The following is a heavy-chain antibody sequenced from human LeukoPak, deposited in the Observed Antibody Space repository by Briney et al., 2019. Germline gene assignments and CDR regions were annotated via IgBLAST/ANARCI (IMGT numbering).Heavy chain of an antibody. CDR2: INPNSGGT. J-gene: IGHJ5*02. V-gene: IGHV1-2*02. Sequence: ASVKVSCKASGYTFTGYCMHWVRQAPGQGLEWMGWINPNSGGTNYAQKFQGRVTMTRDTSISTAYMELSRLRSDDTAVYYCARDRRIVGANPFDPWGQGTLVTVSS. CDR1: GYTFTGYC. D-gene: IGHD1-26*01. CDR3: ARDRRIVGANPFDP.